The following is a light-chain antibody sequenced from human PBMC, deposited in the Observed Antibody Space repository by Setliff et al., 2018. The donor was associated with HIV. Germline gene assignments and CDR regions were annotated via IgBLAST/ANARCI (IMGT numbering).Light chain of an antibody. CDR3: AAWDDSLNGHYV. Sequence: QSVLTQPPSASGTPGQRVTISCSGSSSNIGSNTVNWYQQLPKTAPKLLIYNNNQRPSGVPDRFSGSKSGTSASLAISGLQSEDEADYYCAAWDDSLNGHYVFGTGTKVTVL. CDR1: SSNIGSNT. V-gene: IGLV1-44*01. J-gene: IGLJ1*01. CDR2: NNN.